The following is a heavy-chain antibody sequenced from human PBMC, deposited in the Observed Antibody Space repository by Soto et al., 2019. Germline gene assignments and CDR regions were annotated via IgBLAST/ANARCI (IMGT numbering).Heavy chain of an antibody. Sequence: GGSLRLSCAASGFTVSSNYMSWVRQAPGKGLEWVSVIYSGGSTYYADSVKGRFTISRDNSKNTLYLQMNSLRAEDTAVYYCARVKYYYDSSGYYPSFDYWGQGTLVTVSS. CDR1: GFTVSSNY. J-gene: IGHJ4*02. CDR3: ARVKYYYDSSGYYPSFDY. D-gene: IGHD3-22*01. V-gene: IGHV3-53*01. CDR2: IYSGGST.